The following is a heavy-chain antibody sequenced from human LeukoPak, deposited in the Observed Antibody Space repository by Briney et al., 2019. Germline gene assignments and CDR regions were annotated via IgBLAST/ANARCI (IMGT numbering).Heavy chain of an antibody. V-gene: IGHV4-4*07. CDR2: IYTSGST. Sequence: SETLSLTCTVSGGSISSYYWSWIRQPAGKGLEWIGRIYTSGSTNYNPSLKSRVTMSVDTSKNQFSLKLSSVTAADTAVYYCAREVRTYYYDSTPRVLYYFDYWGQGTLVTVSS. CDR1: GGSISSYY. D-gene: IGHD3-22*01. J-gene: IGHJ4*02. CDR3: AREVRTYYYDSTPRVLYYFDY.